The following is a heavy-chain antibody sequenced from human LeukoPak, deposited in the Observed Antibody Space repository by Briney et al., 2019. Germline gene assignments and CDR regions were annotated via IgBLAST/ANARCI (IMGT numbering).Heavy chain of an antibody. V-gene: IGHV4-39*01. CDR2: IYYSGCT. J-gene: IGHJ4*02. CDR1: GGSISSSSYY. Sequence: PSETLSLTCTVSGGSISSSSYYWGWIRQPPGKGLEWIGNIYYSGCTYYNPSLKSRVTIYVDTSKNQFSLKLSSVTAADKAVYYCARGKKNGPPKYYFDYWGQGTLVPVSS. CDR3: ARGKKNGPPKYYFDY. D-gene: IGHD1-1*01.